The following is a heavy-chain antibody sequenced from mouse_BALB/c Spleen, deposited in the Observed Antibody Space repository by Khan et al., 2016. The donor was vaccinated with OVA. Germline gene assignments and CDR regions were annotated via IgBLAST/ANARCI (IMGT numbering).Heavy chain of an antibody. V-gene: IGHV1-26*01. D-gene: IGHD2-14*01. J-gene: IGHJ3*01. CDR3: ARGYDFFAY. CDR1: GYSFTLYY. Sequence: VQLKESGPELVKPGASVKISCKASGYSFTLYYMTWVKQSHGKSLEWIGRVNPNTGGSDYNQEFKGKAILTVDKSSNTAYMELHSLTSEDSAVYYCARGYDFFAYWGQGTLVTVSA. CDR2: VNPNTGGS.